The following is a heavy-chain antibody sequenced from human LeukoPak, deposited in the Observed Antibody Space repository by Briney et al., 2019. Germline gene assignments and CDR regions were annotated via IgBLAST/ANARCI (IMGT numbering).Heavy chain of an antibody. CDR3: ATVRKYSSSWYKSYYYYIDV. J-gene: IGHJ6*03. V-gene: IGHV1-69-2*01. D-gene: IGHD6-13*01. CDR1: GYTFTDYY. Sequence: ASVKISCKVSGYTFTDYYMHWVQQAPGKGLEWMGLVDPEDDETIYAEKFQGRVTITADTSTDTAYMELSSLRSEDTAVYYCATVRKYSSSWYKSYYYYIDVWGKGTTVTVSS. CDR2: VDPEDDET.